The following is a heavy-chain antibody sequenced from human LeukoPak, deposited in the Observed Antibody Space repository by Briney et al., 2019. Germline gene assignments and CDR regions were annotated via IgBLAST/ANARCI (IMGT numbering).Heavy chain of an antibody. CDR2: INPKTGGT. V-gene: IGHV1-2*02. D-gene: IGHD4-17*01. CDR1: GYTFTGYY. Sequence: ASVKVSCKASGYTFTGYYMHWVRQAPGQGLEWMGWINPKTGGTTYAQKFQGRVTMTWDMSITTAYMDLTKLKFDDTALYYCTRAFEYGWFDPWGQGALVIVSS. J-gene: IGHJ5*02. CDR3: TRAFEYGWFDP.